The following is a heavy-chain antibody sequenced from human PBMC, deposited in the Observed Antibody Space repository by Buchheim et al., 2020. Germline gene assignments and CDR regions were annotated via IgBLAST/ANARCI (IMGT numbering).Heavy chain of an antibody. CDR3: ARGSVTVDY. V-gene: IGHV1-18*01. D-gene: IGHD4-11*01. Sequence: QVQLVQSGPEVKKPGASVKVSCKASGYTFTTFGITWVRQAPGQGLEWLGWVSANNGRTDYAQKVQGRVTTTTDTSTSTAYMELRSLSSDDTAVYYCARGSVTVDYWGQGTL. CDR2: VSANNGRT. CDR1: GYTFTTFG. J-gene: IGHJ4*02.